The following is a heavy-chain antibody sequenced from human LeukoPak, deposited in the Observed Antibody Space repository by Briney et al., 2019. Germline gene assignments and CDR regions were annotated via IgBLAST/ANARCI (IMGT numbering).Heavy chain of an antibody. CDR2: INPNSGGT. J-gene: IGHJ4*02. CDR1: GYTFTGYY. V-gene: IGHV1-2*06. Sequence: ASVKVSCKASGYTFTGYYMHWVRQAPGQGLEWMGRINPNSGGTNYAQKFQGRVTMTSDTSISTAYMELSRLRSDDTAVYYCARAVDYGDYVDYWGQGTLVTVSS. CDR3: ARAVDYGDYVDY. D-gene: IGHD4-17*01.